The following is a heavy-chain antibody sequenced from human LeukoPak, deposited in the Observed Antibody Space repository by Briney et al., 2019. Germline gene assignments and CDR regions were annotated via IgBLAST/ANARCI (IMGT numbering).Heavy chain of an antibody. D-gene: IGHD3-3*01. Sequence: GASVKVSCKASGYTFTGYYMHWVRQAPGQGLEWMGWINPNSGGTNYAQKFHGRVTMTRDTSISTAYMELSMLRSDDTAVYYCARGDYDFWSGPPLFDPWGQGTLVTVSS. J-gene: IGHJ5*02. CDR1: GYTFTGYY. CDR2: INPNSGGT. CDR3: ARGDYDFWSGPPLFDP. V-gene: IGHV1-2*02.